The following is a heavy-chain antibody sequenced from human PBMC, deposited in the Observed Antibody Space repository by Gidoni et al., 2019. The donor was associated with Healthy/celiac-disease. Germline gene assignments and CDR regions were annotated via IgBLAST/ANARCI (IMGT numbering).Heavy chain of an antibody. CDR3: ARETEAAAVMDV. Sequence: QVQLVHSVSEVQRPGASVTFSCNASGYSFTSYAMHWVRHAPGQRLEWMGWITAGNGNTKYSQKFQGRVTITRDTSASTAYMELSSLRSEETAVYYCARETEAAAVMDVWGQGTTVTVSS. V-gene: IGHV1-3*01. D-gene: IGHD6-13*01. CDR1: GYSFTSYA. CDR2: ITAGNGNT. J-gene: IGHJ6*02.